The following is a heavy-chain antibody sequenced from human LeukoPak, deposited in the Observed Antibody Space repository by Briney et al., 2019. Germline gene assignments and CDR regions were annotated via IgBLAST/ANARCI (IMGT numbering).Heavy chain of an antibody. D-gene: IGHD3-10*01. Sequence: ASVKVSCKASGGTFSSYAISWVRQATGQGLEWMGWMNPNSGNTGYAQKFQGRVTMTRNTSISTAYMELSSLRSEDTAVYYCARGDYYGSGRPFDYWGQGTLVTVSS. J-gene: IGHJ4*02. CDR2: MNPNSGNT. CDR3: ARGDYYGSGRPFDY. CDR1: GGTFSSYA. V-gene: IGHV1-8*02.